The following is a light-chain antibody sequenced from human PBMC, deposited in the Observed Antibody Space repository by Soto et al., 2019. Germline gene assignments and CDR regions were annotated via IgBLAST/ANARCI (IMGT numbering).Light chain of an antibody. Sequence: DIQMTQSPSILSASVGDRVTITCRASRSISYYLNWYRQKPGKAPELLIYAASNLEGGVPSRFSGSGSGTEFTLTISSLQPEDFATYHCQQGYSIHALTFGGGTKVE. J-gene: IGKJ4*01. V-gene: IGKV1-39*01. CDR2: AAS. CDR1: RSISYY. CDR3: QQGYSIHALT.